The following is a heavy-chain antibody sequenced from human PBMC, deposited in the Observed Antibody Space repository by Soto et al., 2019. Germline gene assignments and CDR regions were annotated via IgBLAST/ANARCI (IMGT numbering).Heavy chain of an antibody. J-gene: IGHJ5*02. CDR1: GGSISSYY. CDR2: IYYSGST. Sequence: PSETLSLTCTVSGGSISSYYWSWIRQPPGKGLEWIGDIYYSGSTNYNPSLKSRVTISVDTSKNQFSLKLSSVTAADTAVYYCARARGRLFVSPHWFDPWGQGTLVTVSS. V-gene: IGHV4-59*12. D-gene: IGHD2-21*01. CDR3: ARARGRLFVSPHWFDP.